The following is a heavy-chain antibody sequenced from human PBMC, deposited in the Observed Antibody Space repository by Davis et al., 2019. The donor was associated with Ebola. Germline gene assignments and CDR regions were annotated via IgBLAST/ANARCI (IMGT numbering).Heavy chain of an antibody. CDR3: AKGAKRGIYPSYYYYMDV. D-gene: IGHD3-3*02. Sequence: PGGSLRLSCAASGFTFSSYGMHWVRQAPGKGLEWVAVISYDGSNKYYADSVKGRFTISRDNSKNTLYLQMNSLRAEDTAVYYCAKGAKRGIYPSYYYYMDVWGKGTTVTVSS. V-gene: IGHV3-30*18. J-gene: IGHJ6*03. CDR2: ISYDGSNK. CDR1: GFTFSSYG.